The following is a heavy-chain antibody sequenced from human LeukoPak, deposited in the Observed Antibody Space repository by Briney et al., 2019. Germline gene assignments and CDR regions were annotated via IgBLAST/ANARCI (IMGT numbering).Heavy chain of an antibody. CDR1: GGSIRSYY. J-gene: IGHJ4*02. D-gene: IGHD1-26*01. CDR3: ARHSGSYSGFDY. Sequence: SETLSLTCTVSGGSIRSYYWSWIRQPPGKGLEWIGYIYYSGSINYNPSLKSRVTISVDTSKNQFSLKLRSVTAADTAVYYCARHSGSYSGFDYWGQGTLVTVSS. V-gene: IGHV4-59*08. CDR2: IYYSGSI.